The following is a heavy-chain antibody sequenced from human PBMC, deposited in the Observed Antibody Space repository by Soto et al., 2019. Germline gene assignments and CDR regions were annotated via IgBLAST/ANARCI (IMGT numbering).Heavy chain of an antibody. J-gene: IGHJ4*02. V-gene: IGHV3-33*01. CDR3: ARVPLGDTAMIDY. CDR1: GFTFSSYG. CDR2: IWYDGSNK. D-gene: IGHD5-18*01. Sequence: QVQLVESGGGVVQPGRSLRLSCAASGFTFSSYGMHWVRQAPGKGLEWVAVIWYDGSNKYYADSVKGRFTISRDNSKNTLYLQMNSLRAEDAAVYYCARVPLGDTAMIDYWGQGTLVTVSS.